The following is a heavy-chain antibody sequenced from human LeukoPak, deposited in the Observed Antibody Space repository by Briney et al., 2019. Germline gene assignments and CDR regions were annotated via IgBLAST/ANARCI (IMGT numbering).Heavy chain of an antibody. V-gene: IGHV4-31*03. D-gene: IGHD2-2*01. CDR2: IYYSGST. J-gene: IGHJ4*02. CDR3: ARGRGSSDIVVVPADY. CDR1: GGSISSGGYY. Sequence: SETLSLTCTVSGGSISSGGYYWSWIRQHPGKGLEWIGYIYYSGSTYYNPSLKSRVTISVDTSKNQFSLKLSSVTAADTAVYYCARGRGSSDIVVVPADYWGQGTLVTVSS.